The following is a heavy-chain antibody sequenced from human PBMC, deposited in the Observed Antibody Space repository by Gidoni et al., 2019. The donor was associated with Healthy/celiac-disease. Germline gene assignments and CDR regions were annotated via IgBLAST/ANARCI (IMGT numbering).Heavy chain of an antibody. V-gene: IGHV3-9*01. J-gene: IGHJ6*02. CDR2: ISGNSGSI. Sequence: EVQLVASGGGLVQPGRSLRLSCAASGFTFDDYAMHWVRQAPGKGLEWVSGISGNSGSIGYADSVKGRFTISRDNAKNSLYLQMNSLRAEDTALYYCAKAFETRVTWGNYEEVTYYYYGMDVWGQGTTVTVSS. CDR3: AKAFETRVTWGNYEEVTYYYYGMDV. D-gene: IGHD4-4*01. CDR1: GFTFDDYA.